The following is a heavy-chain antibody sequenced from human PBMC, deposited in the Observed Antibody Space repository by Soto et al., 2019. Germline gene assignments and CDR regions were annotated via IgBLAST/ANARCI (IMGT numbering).Heavy chain of an antibody. D-gene: IGHD6-19*01. CDR3: SRDNIAVAGGDWFDP. V-gene: IGHV4-30-2*01. CDR1: GGSTRTCGYS. CDR2: IYHSGST. Sequence: QTLSLTSTVSGGSTRTCGYSWSWIRQPTGKGLEWIGYIYHSGSTYYNPSLKSRVTISVDRSKNQFSLKLSSVTAADTAVYYCSRDNIAVAGGDWFDPWGQGTLVSVSS. J-gene: IGHJ5*02.